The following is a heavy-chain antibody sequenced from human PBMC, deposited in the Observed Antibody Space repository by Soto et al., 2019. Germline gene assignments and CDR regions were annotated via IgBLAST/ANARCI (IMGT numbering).Heavy chain of an antibody. Sequence: ASVKVSCKASGYTFTTFHLHWVRLAPGQGLEWMGWINPDTGDSEYGQKFQGRVTLTRDTSMTTAYMELSSLRSEDTAIYFCARVRYGDFSFQYWGQGTPVTVSS. J-gene: IGHJ4*02. D-gene: IGHD4-17*01. CDR2: INPDTGDS. CDR1: GYTFTTFH. V-gene: IGHV1-2*02. CDR3: ARVRYGDFSFQY.